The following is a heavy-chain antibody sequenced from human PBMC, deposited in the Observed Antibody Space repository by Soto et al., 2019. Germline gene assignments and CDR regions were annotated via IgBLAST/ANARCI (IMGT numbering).Heavy chain of an antibody. Sequence: LRLSCAASGFTFSSYGMHWVRQAPGKGLEWVAVISYDGSNKYYADSVKGRFTISRDNSKNTLYLQMNSLRAEDTAVYYCAKDGRDFDYWGQGTLVTVSA. CDR2: ISYDGSNK. CDR3: AKDGRDFDY. J-gene: IGHJ4*02. CDR1: GFTFSSYG. V-gene: IGHV3-30*18.